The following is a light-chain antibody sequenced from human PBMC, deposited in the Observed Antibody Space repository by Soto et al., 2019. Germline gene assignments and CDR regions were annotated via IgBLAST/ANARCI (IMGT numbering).Light chain of an antibody. CDR2: GAS. V-gene: IGKV3-15*01. CDR1: QSVSSS. CDR3: QQYHNWPPLT. Sequence: EIVMTQSPATLSVSPGERATLSCRASQSVSSSLAWYQQKPGQAPRLLMYGASTRATGIPARFSGSGSGTEFTLTISSLQSEDFAVYYCQQYHNWPPLTFGGGTKVEIK. J-gene: IGKJ4*01.